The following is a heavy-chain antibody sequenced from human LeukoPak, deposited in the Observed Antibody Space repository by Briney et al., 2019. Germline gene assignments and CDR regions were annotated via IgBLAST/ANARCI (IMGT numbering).Heavy chain of an antibody. CDR1: GGSISSYY. J-gene: IGHJ4*02. CDR3: ARERRRIRYFDVAFDY. CDR2: IYYSGST. Sequence: ASETLSLTCTVSGGSISSYYWSWIRQPPGKGLEWIGYIYYSGSTNYNPSLKSRVTISVDTSKNQFSLKLSSVTAADTAVYYCARERRRIRYFDVAFDYWGQGTLVTVSS. D-gene: IGHD3-9*01. V-gene: IGHV4-59*08.